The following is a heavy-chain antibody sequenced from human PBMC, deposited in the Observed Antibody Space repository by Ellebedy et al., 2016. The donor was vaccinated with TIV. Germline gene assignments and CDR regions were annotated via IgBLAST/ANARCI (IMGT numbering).Heavy chain of an antibody. V-gene: IGHV3-23*01. CDR3: ARDLLIATFDY. D-gene: IGHD3-22*01. CDR1: GFTFSSYA. Sequence: GGSLRLXXAASGFTFSSYAMSWVRQAPGKGLEWVSAISGSGGSTNYADSVKGRFTISRDNSKNTLYLQMNSLRAEDTAVYYCARDLLIATFDYWGQGTLVTVSS. CDR2: ISGSGGST. J-gene: IGHJ4*02.